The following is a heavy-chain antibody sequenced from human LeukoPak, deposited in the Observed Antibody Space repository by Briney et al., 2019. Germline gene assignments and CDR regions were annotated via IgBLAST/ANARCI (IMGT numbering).Heavy chain of an antibody. V-gene: IGHV1-46*01. D-gene: IGHD3-10*01. J-gene: IGHJ6*03. CDR1: GYTFTSYY. CDR3: ARDLRDYGSGYYMDV. CDR2: INPSGGST. Sequence: GASVKVSCKASGYTFTSYYMHWVRQAPGQGLEWMGIINPSGGSTSYAQKFQGRVTMTRDTSTSTVYMELSSLRSEDTAVYYCARDLRDYGSGYYMDVWGKGTTVTISS.